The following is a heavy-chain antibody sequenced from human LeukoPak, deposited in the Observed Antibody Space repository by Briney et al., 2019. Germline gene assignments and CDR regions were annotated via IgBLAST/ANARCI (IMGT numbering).Heavy chain of an antibody. V-gene: IGHV1-69*05. CDR3: ARALITMVRGVIPLYYFDY. CDR2: IIPIFGTA. D-gene: IGHD3-10*01. J-gene: IGHJ4*02. Sequence: SVKVSCKASGGTFSSYAISWVRQAPGQGLEWMGGIIPIFGTANYAQKFQGRVTITTDESTSTAYMELSSLRSEDTAVYYCARALITMVRGVIPLYYFDYWGQGTLVTVSS. CDR1: GGTFSSYA.